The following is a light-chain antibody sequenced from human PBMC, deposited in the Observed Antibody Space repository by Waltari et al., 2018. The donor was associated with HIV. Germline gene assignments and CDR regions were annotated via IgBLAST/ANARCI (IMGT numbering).Light chain of an antibody. J-gene: IGKJ1*01. V-gene: IGKV1-6*01. CDR3: LQDFKYPWT. Sequence: AIQMPPSPSSLSASVGDRVTITCRASQGIRNELGWYQQRPGKAPKLLSYAASTLQSGVPSRFSGSGSGTDFTLTISSLQPEDFATYYCLQDFKYPWTFGQGTKVEIK. CDR2: AAS. CDR1: QGIRNE.